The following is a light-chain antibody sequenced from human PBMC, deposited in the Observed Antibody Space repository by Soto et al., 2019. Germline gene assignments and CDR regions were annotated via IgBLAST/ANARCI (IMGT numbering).Light chain of an antibody. CDR1: QSVSSSS. CDR3: QQYGSSFT. CDR2: GAS. J-gene: IGKJ3*01. V-gene: IGKV3-20*01. Sequence: EIVLTQSPGTLSLSPGERATLSCRASQSVSSSSLAWYQHKPGQAPRLLIYGASSMATGIPDRFSGSGSGTDFTLNISRLEPEDFAVYYCQQYGSSFTFGPGTKVDI.